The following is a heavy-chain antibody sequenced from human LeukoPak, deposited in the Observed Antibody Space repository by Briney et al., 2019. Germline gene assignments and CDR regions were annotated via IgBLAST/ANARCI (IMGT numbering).Heavy chain of an antibody. CDR3: ARNGHYSADY. V-gene: IGHV4-4*02. J-gene: IGHJ4*02. D-gene: IGHD4-17*01. CDR2: IHHDGST. Sequence: PSETLSLTCDVSGYSISSGYWWSWVRQAPGKGLEWIGEIHHDGSTNHNPSLKSRATISVDKSKNQFSVMLTPVTAADTAVYYYARNGHYSADYWGQGTLVTVSS. CDR1: GYSISSGYW.